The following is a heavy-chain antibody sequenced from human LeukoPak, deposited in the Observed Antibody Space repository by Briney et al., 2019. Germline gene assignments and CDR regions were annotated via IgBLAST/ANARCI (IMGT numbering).Heavy chain of an antibody. D-gene: IGHD4-17*01. CDR1: GGSLSSHY. J-gene: IGHJ3*02. CDR2: ISYIGNT. CDR3: ARDPTTVTKGLDI. V-gene: IGHV4-59*11. Sequence: SETLSLTCSVSGGSLSSHYWSWIRQSPGKGLEWIGYISYIGNTNYNPSLKSRVTISVDTSKNQFSLKLRSVTAADAAVYLCARDPTTVTKGLDIWGQGTMVTVSS.